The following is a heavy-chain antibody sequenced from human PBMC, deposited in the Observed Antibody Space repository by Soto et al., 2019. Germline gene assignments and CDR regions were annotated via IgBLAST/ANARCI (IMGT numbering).Heavy chain of an antibody. CDR1: GYTFTSYG. CDR2: ISAYNGNT. Sequence: GASVKVSCKASGYTFTSYGISWVRQAPGQGLEWMGWISAYNGNTNYAQKLQGRVTMTTDTSTSTAYMELRSLRTDDTAGYYCARDTGYFDSSVSDYGMDVWGQGTTVTVSS. D-gene: IGHD3-9*01. J-gene: IGHJ6*02. V-gene: IGHV1-18*04. CDR3: ARDTGYFDSSVSDYGMDV.